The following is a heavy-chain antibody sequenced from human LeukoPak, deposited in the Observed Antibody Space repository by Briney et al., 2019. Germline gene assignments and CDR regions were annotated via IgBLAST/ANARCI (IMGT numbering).Heavy chain of an antibody. J-gene: IGHJ4*02. CDR1: GGSISRSSYY. V-gene: IGHV4-39*01. Sequence: PSETLSLTCTVSGGSISRSSYYWGWIRQPPGKGLEWIGSIYYSGLTYDNPSLKNRVTISVDTSKNQFTLKLSSVTAADTAVYYCARFLMGATPTDYWGQGTLVTVSS. D-gene: IGHD1-26*01. CDR2: IYYSGLT. CDR3: ARFLMGATPTDY.